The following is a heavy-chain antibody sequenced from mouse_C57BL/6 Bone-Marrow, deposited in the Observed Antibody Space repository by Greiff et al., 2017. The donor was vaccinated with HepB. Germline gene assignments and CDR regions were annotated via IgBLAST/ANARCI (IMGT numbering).Heavy chain of an antibody. CDR1: GFTFTDYY. Sequence: EVKLQESGGGLVQPGGSLSLSCAASGFTFTDYYMSWVRQPPGKALEWLGFIRNKANGYTTEYSASVKGRFTISRDKSQSILYLQMNALRAEDSATYYCARSGGGNWYFDVWGTGTTVTVSS. CDR2: IRNKANGYTT. J-gene: IGHJ1*03. V-gene: IGHV7-3*01. CDR3: ARSGGGNWYFDV.